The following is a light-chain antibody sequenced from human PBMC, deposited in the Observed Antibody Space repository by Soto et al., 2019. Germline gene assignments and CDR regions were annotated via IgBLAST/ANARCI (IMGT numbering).Light chain of an antibody. Sequence: PGERATLSCRASQSVAGSDLAWYQQKPGQPPRLLIYGTSTRATDIPDRFSGSGSGTDFTLSISRLEPEDFAVYFCQHYGTSPPFTFGQGTKVEIK. CDR1: QSVAGSD. CDR2: GTS. J-gene: IGKJ2*01. V-gene: IGKV3-20*01. CDR3: QHYGTSPPFT.